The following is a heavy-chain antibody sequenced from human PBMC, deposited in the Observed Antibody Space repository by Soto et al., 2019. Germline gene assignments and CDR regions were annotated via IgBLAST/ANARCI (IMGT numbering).Heavy chain of an antibody. CDR1: GFTFSSYS. J-gene: IGHJ6*03. CDR2: INYKSHI. V-gene: IGHV3-21*01. D-gene: IGHD3-10*01. Sequence: EVQLVESGGGLVKPGGSLRLSCAASGFTFSSYSMNWVRQAPGKGLEWVSSINYKSHIDYADSVKGRFTISRDNAKNSLYLQMNSLRAEDTAVYFCARDLSYAGYYYYVDVWGIGPTVTVSS. CDR3: ARDLSYAGYYYYVDV.